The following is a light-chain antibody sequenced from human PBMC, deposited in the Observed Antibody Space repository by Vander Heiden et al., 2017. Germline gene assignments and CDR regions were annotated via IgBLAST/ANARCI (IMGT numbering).Light chain of an antibody. CDR1: STTLGAGYD. CDR3: QSYDSSLSGVV. J-gene: IGLJ2*01. Sequence: QSVLTPPPSLSEAPGQRVTISCTASSTTLGAGYDVHWDQQLPGTAPKLLIYGNSNRPSGVPDRFSGSKSGTSASLAITGLQAEDEADYYCQSYDSSLSGVVFGGGTKLTVL. CDR2: GNS. V-gene: IGLV1-40*01.